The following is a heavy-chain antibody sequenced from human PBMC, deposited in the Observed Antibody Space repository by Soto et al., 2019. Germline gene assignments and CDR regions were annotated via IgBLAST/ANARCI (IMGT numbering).Heavy chain of an antibody. CDR1: GVSISSYY. J-gene: IGHJ4*02. D-gene: IGHD1-1*01. CDR3: ARLYLERRFDF. CDR2: IFYSGST. Sequence: SETLSLPCTVSGVSISSYYWSWIRQPPGKGLEWIGYIFYSGSTNYNPSLKSRVTISVDTSKNQFSLKLSSVTAADTAVYYCARLYLERRFDFWGQGTLVTVSS. V-gene: IGHV4-59*08.